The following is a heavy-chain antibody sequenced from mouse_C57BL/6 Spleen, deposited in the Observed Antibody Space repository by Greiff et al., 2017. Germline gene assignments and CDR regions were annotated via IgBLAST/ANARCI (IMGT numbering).Heavy chain of an antibody. CDR3: GSPYEGPVFDV. D-gene: IGHD1-1*01. V-gene: IGHV1-7*01. CDR2: INPSSGYT. J-gene: IGHJ1*03. CDR1: GYTFTSYW. Sequence: QVQLQQSGAELAKPGASVKLSCKASGYTFTSYWMHWVKQRPGQGLEWIGYINPSSGYTKYNQKFKDKATLTADKSSSTAYMQLSSLTYEDSAVYYCGSPYEGPVFDVWGTGTTVTVSS.